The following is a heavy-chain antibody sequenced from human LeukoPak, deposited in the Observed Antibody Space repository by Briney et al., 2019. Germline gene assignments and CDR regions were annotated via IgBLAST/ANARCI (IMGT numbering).Heavy chain of an antibody. V-gene: IGHV3-23*01. J-gene: IGHJ4*02. CDR2: FSGNDGYT. Sequence: ASVKVSCKASGYTFTSYGISWVRQAPGKGLEWLSTFSGNDGYTYYADSVRGRFTISRDNSKNTLYLQMNSLRAEDTAVYYCARDTESYFDYWGQGTLVTVSS. CDR3: ARDTESYFDY. D-gene: IGHD1-14*01. CDR1: GYTFTSYG.